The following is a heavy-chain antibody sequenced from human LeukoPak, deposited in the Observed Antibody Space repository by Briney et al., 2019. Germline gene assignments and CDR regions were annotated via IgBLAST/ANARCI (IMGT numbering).Heavy chain of an antibody. CDR2: INPNSGGT. V-gene: IGHV1-2*02. D-gene: IGHD3-16*02. CDR3: ARDRGRDMITFGGVIVTPYYFDY. J-gene: IGHJ4*02. CDR1: GYTFTGYY. Sequence: RASVKVSCKASGYTFTGYYMHWVRQAPGQGLEWMGWINPNSGGTNYAQKFQGRVTMTRDTSISTAYMELSRLRSDDTAVYYCARDRGRDMITFGGVIVTPYYFDYWGQGTLVTVSS.